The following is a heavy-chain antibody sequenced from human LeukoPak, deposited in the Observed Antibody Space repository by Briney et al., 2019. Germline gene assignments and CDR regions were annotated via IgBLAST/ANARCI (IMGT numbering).Heavy chain of an antibody. CDR3: ARSLSLVRGVIHYFDN. J-gene: IGHJ4*02. CDR1: GYTFPNYD. Sequence: ASVKASCKASGYTFPNYDINWVRQATGQGLKWMGWMNPDIGNTAYVQKFQGRVTMTRNTSISTAYMELSSLRSEDTAVYYCARSLSLVRGVIHYFDNWGQGTLVTVSS. D-gene: IGHD3-10*01. CDR2: MNPDIGNT. V-gene: IGHV1-8*01.